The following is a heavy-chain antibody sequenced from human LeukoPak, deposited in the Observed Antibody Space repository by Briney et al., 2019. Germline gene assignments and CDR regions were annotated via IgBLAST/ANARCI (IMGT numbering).Heavy chain of an antibody. D-gene: IGHD4-17*01. V-gene: IGHV3-21*01. CDR2: ISSRSTYT. Sequence: GGSLRLSCAASGFTFSTYSMNWVRQAPGKGLEWVSSISSRSTYTYYADSVKGRFTISRDNAKNSLYLQMNSLRAEDTAVYYCARAEGTVSGAAFDIWGQGTMVTVSS. CDR3: ARAEGTVSGAAFDI. CDR1: GFTFSTYS. J-gene: IGHJ3*02.